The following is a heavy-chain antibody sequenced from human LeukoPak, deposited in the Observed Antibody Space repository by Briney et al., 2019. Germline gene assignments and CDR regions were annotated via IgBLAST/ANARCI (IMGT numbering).Heavy chain of an antibody. V-gene: IGHV4-39*07. D-gene: IGHD2-2*02. Sequence: PSETLSLTCTVSGGSISSKNYYWGWIRQPPGKGLEWIASIYYRGSTYYNPSLKSRVTISVDTSKNQFSLKLSSVTAADTAVYYCARDSLGYCSSTSCYNWGQGTLVTVSS. CDR1: GGSISSKNYY. CDR3: ARDSLGYCSSTSCYN. J-gene: IGHJ4*02. CDR2: IYYRGST.